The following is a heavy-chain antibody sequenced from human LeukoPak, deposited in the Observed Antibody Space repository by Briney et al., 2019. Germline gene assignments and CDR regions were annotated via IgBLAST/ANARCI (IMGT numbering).Heavy chain of an antibody. V-gene: IGHV3-48*01. D-gene: IGHD6-13*01. CDR3: ARDMDRVAAVP. CDR2: ISSSSSTI. J-gene: IGHJ5*02. CDR1: GFTFSSYS. Sequence: PGGSLRLSCAASGFTFSSYSMNWVRQAPGKGLEWVSYISSSSSTIYYADSVKGRFTISRDNSKNTLYLQMNSLRAEDTAVYYCARDMDRVAAVPWGQGTLVTVSS.